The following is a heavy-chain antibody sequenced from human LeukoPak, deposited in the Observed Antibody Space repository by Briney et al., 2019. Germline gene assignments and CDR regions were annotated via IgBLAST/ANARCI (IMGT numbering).Heavy chain of an antibody. CDR2: IYPGDSDT. J-gene: IGHJ4*02. Sequence: GESLKISCKGSGYSFTSYWIGWVRQMPGKGLEWMGIIYPGDSDTRYSPSFQGQVTISADKSISTAYLQWSSLKASDTAMYYCARLPNSGSYYTPGGYFDYWGQGTLVTVSS. V-gene: IGHV5-51*01. CDR1: GYSFTSYW. D-gene: IGHD1-26*01. CDR3: ARLPNSGSYYTPGGYFDY.